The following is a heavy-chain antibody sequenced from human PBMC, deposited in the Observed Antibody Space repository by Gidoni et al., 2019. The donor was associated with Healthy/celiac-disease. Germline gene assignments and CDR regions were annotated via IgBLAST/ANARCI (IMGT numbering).Heavy chain of an antibody. CDR2: INHSGST. D-gene: IGHD3-22*01. J-gene: IGHJ4*02. CDR1: GGSFSGYY. CDR3: ARGLRYSSGYHSI. V-gene: IGHV4-34*01. Sequence: QVQLQQWGAGLLTPSETLSLTCAVYGGSFSGYYWSWIRQPPGKGLEWIGEINHSGSTNYNPSLKSRVTISVDTSKNQFSLKLSSVTAADTAVYYCARGLRYSSGYHSIWGQGTLVTVSS.